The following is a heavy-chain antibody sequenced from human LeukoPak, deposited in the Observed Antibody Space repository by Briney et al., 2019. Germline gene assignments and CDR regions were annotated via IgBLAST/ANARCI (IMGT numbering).Heavy chain of an antibody. D-gene: IGHD3-22*01. V-gene: IGHV4-34*01. J-gene: IGHJ3*02. CDR3: ASEAASRTYYYDSSGYTPGAFDI. CDR1: GGSFSGYY. Sequence: SETLSLACAVYGGSFSGYYWSWIRQPPGKGLEWIGEINHSGSTNYNPSLKSRVTISVDTSKNQFSLKLSSVTAADTAVYYCASEAASRTYYYDSSGYTPGAFDIWGQGTMVTVSS. CDR2: INHSGST.